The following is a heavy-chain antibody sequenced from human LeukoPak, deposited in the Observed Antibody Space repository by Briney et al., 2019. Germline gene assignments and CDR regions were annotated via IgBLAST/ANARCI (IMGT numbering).Heavy chain of an antibody. J-gene: IGHJ4*02. Sequence: PGGSLRLSCAASGFTFSSYEMNWVRQAPGKGLEWVSYISSSGSTIYYADSVKGRFTISRDNAKNSMYLQMNSLRAEDTAVYYCARAYQLLMGFDYWGQGTLVTVSS. CDR1: GFTFSSYE. V-gene: IGHV3-48*03. D-gene: IGHD2-2*01. CDR3: ARAYQLLMGFDY. CDR2: ISSSGSTI.